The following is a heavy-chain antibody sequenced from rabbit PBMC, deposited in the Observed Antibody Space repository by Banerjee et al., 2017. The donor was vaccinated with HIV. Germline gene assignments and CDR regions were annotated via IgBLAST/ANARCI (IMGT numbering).Heavy chain of an antibody. CDR3: ARDMVAAIGWNFNL. J-gene: IGHJ4*01. Sequence: QEQLVESGGGLVKPEGSLTLTCKASGFDFSNKAVMCWVRQAPGKGLEWIACINMFTGKSVYASWAKGRFIMSRPSSTTVTLQMTSLTVADTATYFCARDMVAAIGWNFNLWGPGTLVTVS. CDR1: GFDFSNKAV. V-gene: IGHV1S45*01. D-gene: IGHD6-1*01. CDR2: INMFTGKS.